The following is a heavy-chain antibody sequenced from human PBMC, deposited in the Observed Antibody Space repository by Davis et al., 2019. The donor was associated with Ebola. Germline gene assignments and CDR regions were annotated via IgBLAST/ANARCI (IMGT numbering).Heavy chain of an antibody. V-gene: IGHV3-30-3*01. CDR3: ARGYYDTSGYEGEFDY. CDR2: ISYDGSNK. CDR1: GFTFSSYA. Sequence: PGGSLRLSCAASGFTFSSYAMHWVRQAPGKGLEWVAVISYDGSNKYYADSVKGRFTVSRDNTKNTLYLEMNSLRVEDTAVYYCARGYYDTSGYEGEFDYWGQGTLVTVSS. J-gene: IGHJ4*02. D-gene: IGHD3-22*01.